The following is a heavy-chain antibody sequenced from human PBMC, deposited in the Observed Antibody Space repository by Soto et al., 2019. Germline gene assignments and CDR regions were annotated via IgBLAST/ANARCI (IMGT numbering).Heavy chain of an antibody. CDR2: ISSSSSYI. CDR3: ARDQQWDLLLGWFDP. CDR1: GFTFSSYS. D-gene: IGHD1-26*01. V-gene: IGHV3-21*04. J-gene: IGHJ5*02. Sequence: EVQLVESGGGLVKPGGSLRLSCAASGFTFSSYSMNWVRQAPGKGLEWVSSISSSSSYIYYAASVKGRFTISRDNAKNSLYLQMNSLSAEDTAVYYCARDQQWDLLLGWFDPWGQGSLVTVSS.